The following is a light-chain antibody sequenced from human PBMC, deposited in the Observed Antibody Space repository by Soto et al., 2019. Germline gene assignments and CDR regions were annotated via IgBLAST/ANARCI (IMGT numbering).Light chain of an antibody. J-gene: IGKJ5*01. CDR3: QQRGSWPPSIT. Sequence: EVVLTQSPATLSLSPGDRATLSCRASQGVSHALAWYQQKPGQAPRLLIHDASSRATGIPARFSGSGSETDFTLTISSLEPEDFAVYYCQQRGSWPPSITFGQGTRLEIK. V-gene: IGKV3-11*01. CDR2: DAS. CDR1: QGVSHA.